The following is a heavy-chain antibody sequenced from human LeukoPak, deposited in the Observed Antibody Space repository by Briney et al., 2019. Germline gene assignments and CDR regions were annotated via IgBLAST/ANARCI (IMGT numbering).Heavy chain of an antibody. D-gene: IGHD1-26*01. Sequence: ASVKVSCKASGYTFTSYGISWVRQAPGQGLEWMGWISAYNGSTNYAQKLQGRVTMTTDTSTSTAYMELRSLRSDDTAVYYCARRRISVGATGGAFDIWGQGTMVTVSS. CDR3: ARRRISVGATGGAFDI. CDR2: ISAYNGST. CDR1: GYTFTSYG. V-gene: IGHV1-18*01. J-gene: IGHJ3*02.